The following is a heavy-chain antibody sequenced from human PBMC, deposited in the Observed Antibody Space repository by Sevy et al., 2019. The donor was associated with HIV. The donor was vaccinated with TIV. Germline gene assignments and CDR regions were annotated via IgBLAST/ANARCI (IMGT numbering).Heavy chain of an antibody. CDR3: ARGNWVRWLQLVGFDY. V-gene: IGHV3-33*01. Sequence: GGSLRLSCAASGFTFSSYGMHWVRQAPGKGLEWVAVIWYDGSNKYYADSVKGRFTISRDNSKNTLYLQMNSLRAEDTAVYYCARGNWVRWLQLVGFDYWGQGTLVTVSS. J-gene: IGHJ4*02. D-gene: IGHD5-12*01. CDR2: IWYDGSNK. CDR1: GFTFSSYG.